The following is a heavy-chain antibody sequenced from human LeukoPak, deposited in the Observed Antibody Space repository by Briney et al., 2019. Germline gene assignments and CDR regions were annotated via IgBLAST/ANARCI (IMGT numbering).Heavy chain of an antibody. CDR3: ARLVVPAGGPGYYYYYMDV. CDR2: INHSGST. V-gene: IGHV4-34*01. CDR1: GASFSGYY. J-gene: IGHJ6*03. D-gene: IGHD2-2*01. Sequence: SETLSLTCAVYGASFSGYYWSWIRQPPGKGLEWIGEINHSGSTNYNPSLKSRVTISVDTSKNQFSLKLSSVTAADTAVYYCARLVVPAGGPGYYYYYMDVWGKGTTVTVSS.